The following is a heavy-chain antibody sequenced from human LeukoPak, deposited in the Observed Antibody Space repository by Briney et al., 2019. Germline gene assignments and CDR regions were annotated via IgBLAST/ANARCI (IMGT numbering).Heavy chain of an antibody. Sequence: GGSLRLSCAASGLTVSSNYMSWVRQAPGKGLEWVSVIYSGGSTYYADSVKGRFTISRDNSKNTLYLQMNSLRAEDTAVYYCARPCSGGSCPLDYWGQETLVTVSS. V-gene: IGHV3-66*01. CDR1: GLTVSSNY. D-gene: IGHD2-15*01. J-gene: IGHJ4*02. CDR2: IYSGGST. CDR3: ARPCSGGSCPLDY.